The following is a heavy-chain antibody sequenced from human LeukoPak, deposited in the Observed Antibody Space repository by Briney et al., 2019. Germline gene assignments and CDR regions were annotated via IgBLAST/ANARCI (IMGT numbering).Heavy chain of an antibody. CDR2: IYSGGST. D-gene: IGHD3-22*01. V-gene: IGHV3-66*01. J-gene: IGHJ3*02. Sequence: GGSLRLSCAASGFTVSSNYMSWVRQAPGKGLEWVSVIYSGGSTYYADSVKGRFTISRDNSKNTLYLQMNSLRAEDTAVYYCAKDREYYYDSNAFDIWGQGTMVTVSS. CDR1: GFTVSSNY. CDR3: AKDREYYYDSNAFDI.